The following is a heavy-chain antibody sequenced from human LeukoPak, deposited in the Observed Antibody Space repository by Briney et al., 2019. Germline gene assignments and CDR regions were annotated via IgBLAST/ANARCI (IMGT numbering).Heavy chain of an antibody. CDR1: GGSISSYY. Sequence: SETLSLTCTVSGGSISSYYWSWIRQPPGKGLEWIGYIYYSGSTNYNPSLKSRVTISVDTPKNQFSLKLSSVTAADTAVYYCARVRGFYWFDPWGQGTLVTVSS. CDR3: ARVRGFYWFDP. D-gene: IGHD3-22*01. V-gene: IGHV4-59*01. J-gene: IGHJ5*02. CDR2: IYYSGST.